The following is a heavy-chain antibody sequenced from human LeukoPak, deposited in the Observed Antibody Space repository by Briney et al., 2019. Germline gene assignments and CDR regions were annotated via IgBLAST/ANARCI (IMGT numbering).Heavy chain of an antibody. V-gene: IGHV3-66*01. CDR2: IYSGGST. CDR3: ARVRLQPRTLLDDAFDI. CDR1: GFTVSSNY. D-gene: IGHD1-14*01. J-gene: IGHJ3*02. Sequence: HPGGSLRLSCAASGFTVSSNYMSWVRQAPGKGLEWVSVIYSGGSTYYADSVKGRFTISRDNSKNTLYLQMNSLRAEDTAVYYCARVRLQPRTLLDDAFDIWGQGTMVTVSS.